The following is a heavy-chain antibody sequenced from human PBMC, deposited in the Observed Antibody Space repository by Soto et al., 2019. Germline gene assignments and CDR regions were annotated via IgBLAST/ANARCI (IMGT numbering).Heavy chain of an antibody. V-gene: IGHV1-18*01. CDR1: GYTFTSFG. CDR2: INAFNGNT. Sequence: ASVKVSCKASGYTFTSFGITWVRQAPGQGLQWMGWINAFNGNTNYAQKLQGRVTMTTDTSKNQFSLKLSSVTAADTAVYYCARDGVYSYGYRVFDYWGQGTLVTVSS. D-gene: IGHD5-18*01. J-gene: IGHJ4*02. CDR3: ARDGVYSYGYRVFDY.